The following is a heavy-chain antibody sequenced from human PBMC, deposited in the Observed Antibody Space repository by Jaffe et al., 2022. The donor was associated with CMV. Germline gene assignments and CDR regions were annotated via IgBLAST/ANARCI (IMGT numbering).Heavy chain of an antibody. Sequence: QVQLVESGGGVVQPGRSLRLSCAASGFTFSSYGMHWVRQAPGKGLEWVAVIWYDGSNKYYADSVKGRFTISRDNSKNTLYLQMNSLRAEDTAVYYCARDGTQWYDSSGQTTNWFDPWGQGTLVTVSS. J-gene: IGHJ5*02. CDR2: IWYDGSNK. V-gene: IGHV3-33*01. D-gene: IGHD3-22*01. CDR3: ARDGTQWYDSSGQTTNWFDP. CDR1: GFTFSSYG.